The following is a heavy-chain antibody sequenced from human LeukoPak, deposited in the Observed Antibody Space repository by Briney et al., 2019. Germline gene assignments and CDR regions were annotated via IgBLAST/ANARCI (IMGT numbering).Heavy chain of an antibody. J-gene: IGHJ4*02. V-gene: IGHV3-66*01. Sequence: GGSLRLSCAASGFTVSSNYMSWVRQAPGKGLEWVSVIYSGGSTYYADSVKGRFTISRDNSKNTLYPQMNSLRAEDTAVYYCARSSGSYEFFDYWGQGTLVTVSS. CDR1: GFTVSSNY. D-gene: IGHD1-26*01. CDR2: IYSGGST. CDR3: ARSSGSYEFFDY.